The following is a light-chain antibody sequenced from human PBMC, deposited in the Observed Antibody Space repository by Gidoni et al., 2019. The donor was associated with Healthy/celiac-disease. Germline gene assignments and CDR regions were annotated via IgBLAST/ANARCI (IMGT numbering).Light chain of an antibody. Sequence: QLVLTQSPSASASLGASDKITCTLSSGHSSYAIAWHQQQPEKGPRYLMKLNSDGSHSKGDGIPDRFSGSSSGAERYLTISSLQSEDEADYYGQTWGTGIVVFGGGTKLTVL. V-gene: IGLV4-69*01. CDR2: LNSDGSH. CDR1: SGHSSYA. CDR3: QTWGTGIVV. J-gene: IGLJ2*01.